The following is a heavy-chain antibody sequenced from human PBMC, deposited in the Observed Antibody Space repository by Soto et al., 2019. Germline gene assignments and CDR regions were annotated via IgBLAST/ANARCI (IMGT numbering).Heavy chain of an antibody. D-gene: IGHD5-18*01. J-gene: IGHJ4*02. CDR1: GYRFTTFY. CDR3: ARDGNFAFRGYSFGFDF. Sequence: QVQLVQSGAEVKKPGASVRVSCKASGYRFTTFYIHWVRQAPGQGLEWMGRMDLDTGGTTYAQKFQGRVTMTRDTSISTAYMEVTNLKSDDTAIYYFARDGNFAFRGYSFGFDFWGQGTLVTVSS. V-gene: IGHV1-2*06. CDR2: MDLDTGGT.